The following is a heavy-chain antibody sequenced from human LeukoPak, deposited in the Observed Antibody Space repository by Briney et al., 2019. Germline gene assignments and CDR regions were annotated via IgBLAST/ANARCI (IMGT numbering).Heavy chain of an antibody. CDR1: GFTFNSYA. Sequence: PGGSLRLSCAASGFTFNSYAMSWVRQAPGKGLEWVSAISGSGGSTYYADSVKGRFTISRDNSKNTLYLQMNSLRAEDTAVYYCAKGIACSSTCCYHFDYWGQGTLVTVSS. CDR2: ISGSGGST. CDR3: AKGIACSSTCCYHFDY. J-gene: IGHJ4*02. D-gene: IGHD2-2*01. V-gene: IGHV3-23*01.